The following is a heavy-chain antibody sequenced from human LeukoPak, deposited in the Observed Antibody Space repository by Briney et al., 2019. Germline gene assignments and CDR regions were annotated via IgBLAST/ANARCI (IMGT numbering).Heavy chain of an antibody. CDR2: INWNGGST. V-gene: IGHV3-20*01. CDR1: GFTFDDYG. Sequence: GGSLRLSCAASGFTFDDYGMSWVRQAPGKGLEWVSGINWNGGSTGYADSVKGRFTISRDNAKNSLYLQMNSLRAEDTALYHCARGSGGAFFRPIDYWGQGTLVTVSS. CDR3: ARGSGGAFFRPIDY. J-gene: IGHJ4*02. D-gene: IGHD3/OR15-3a*01.